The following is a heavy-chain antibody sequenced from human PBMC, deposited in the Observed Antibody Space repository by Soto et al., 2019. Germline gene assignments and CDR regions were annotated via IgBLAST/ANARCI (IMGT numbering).Heavy chain of an antibody. D-gene: IGHD6-13*01. CDR3: ARGSLAAATIKHYNMDV. CDR1: GGTFSSYT. Sequence: ASVKVSCKASGGTFSSYTISWVRQAPGQGLEWMGRIIPILGIANYAQKFQGRVTITADKSTSTAYMELSSLRSEDTAVYYCARGSLAAATIKHYNMDVWGKGTTVTVSS. V-gene: IGHV1-69*02. CDR2: IIPILGIA. J-gene: IGHJ6*03.